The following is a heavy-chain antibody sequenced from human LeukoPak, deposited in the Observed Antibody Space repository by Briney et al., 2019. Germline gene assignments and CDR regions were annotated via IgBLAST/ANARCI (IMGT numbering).Heavy chain of an antibody. CDR2: ICGSGTAT. J-gene: IGHJ6*02. CDR1: GFTPSTYE. D-gene: IGHD2-21*02. CDR3: ARYCAGNCYQGMDV. V-gene: IGHV3-48*03. Sequence: PGGSLRLSFAASGFTPSTYEINWVRPAAGKGLEWGSYICGSGTATLYADSVKGRFTISRDNAKNSLYLLMNSLGAEDTAVYYCARYCAGNCYQGMDVWGRGTTVTVSS.